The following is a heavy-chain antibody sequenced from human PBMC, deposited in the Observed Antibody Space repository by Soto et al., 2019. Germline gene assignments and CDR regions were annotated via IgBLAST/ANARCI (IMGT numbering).Heavy chain of an antibody. CDR3: ARDRGVVVAAGYYYYGMDV. D-gene: IGHD2-15*01. CDR2: IYYSGST. Sequence: PSETLSLTCTVSGGSISSGGYYWSWIRQHPGKGLEWVGYIYYSGSTYYNPSLKSRVTISVDTSKNQFSLKLSSVTAADTAVCYCARDRGVVVAAGYYYYGMDVWGQGTTVTVSS. J-gene: IGHJ6*02. V-gene: IGHV4-31*03. CDR1: GGSISSGGYY.